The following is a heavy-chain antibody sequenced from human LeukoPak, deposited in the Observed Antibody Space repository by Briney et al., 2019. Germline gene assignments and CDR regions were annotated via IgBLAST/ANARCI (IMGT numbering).Heavy chain of an antibody. J-gene: IGHJ4*02. CDR3: AKDSYGSGFDY. CDR1: GFTVSSNY. CDR2: VYSGGST. V-gene: IGHV3-53*05. D-gene: IGHD3-10*01. Sequence: GGSLRLSCAASGFTVSSNYMSWVRQAPGKGLEWVSVVYSGGSTYYADSVKGRFTISRDNSKTTLYLQMNNLRVEDTAVYYCAKDSYGSGFDYWGQGTLVTVSS.